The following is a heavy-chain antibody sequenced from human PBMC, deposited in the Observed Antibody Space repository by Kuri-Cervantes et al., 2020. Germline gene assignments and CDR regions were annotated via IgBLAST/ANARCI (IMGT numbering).Heavy chain of an antibody. D-gene: IGHD4-17*01. CDR3: ARVDYGDYVGGDY. CDR2: ISAYNGNT. J-gene: IGHJ4*02. CDR1: GYTFTSYG. Sequence: GGSLRLSCKASGYTFTSYGISWVRQAPGQGLEWMGWISAYNGNTNYAQKLQGRVTMTTDTSTSAAYMELRSLRSDDTAVYYCARVDYGDYVGGDYWGQGTLVTVSS. V-gene: IGHV1-18*01.